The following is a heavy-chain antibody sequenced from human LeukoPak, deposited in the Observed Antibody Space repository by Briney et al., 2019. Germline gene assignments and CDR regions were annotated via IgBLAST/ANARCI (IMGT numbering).Heavy chain of an antibody. D-gene: IGHD6-13*01. CDR3: ARVVSSSTGGNWFDP. CDR1: GYTFTSYG. J-gene: IGHJ5*02. Sequence: ASVTVSCKASGYTFTSYGISWVRQAPGQGLEWMGWISAYNGNTNYAQTLQGRVTMTTDTSTSTAYMELRSLRSDDTAVYYCARVVSSSTGGNWFDPWGQGTLVTVSS. CDR2: ISAYNGNT. V-gene: IGHV1-18*01.